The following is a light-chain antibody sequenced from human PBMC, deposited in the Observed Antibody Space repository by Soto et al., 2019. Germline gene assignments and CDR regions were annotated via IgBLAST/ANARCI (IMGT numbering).Light chain of an antibody. CDR3: QQYGRSPPST. J-gene: IGKJ5*01. Sequence: EIVLTQSPGTLSLSPGERATLSCRASQSVGSTYLAWYQQKPGQAPRLLIYGASSRATGIPDRFSGSGSGTDFTLIINRLEPEDFAVYYCQQYGRSPPSTFGQGTRLEIK. CDR2: GAS. CDR1: QSVGSTY. V-gene: IGKV3-20*01.